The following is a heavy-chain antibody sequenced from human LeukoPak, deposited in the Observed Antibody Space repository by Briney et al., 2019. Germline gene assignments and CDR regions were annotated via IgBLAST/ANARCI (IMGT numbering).Heavy chain of an antibody. CDR2: IKQDGSEK. D-gene: IGHD1-1*01. CDR3: ARLNSGVTTFVY. CDR1: GFTFSSYA. V-gene: IGHV3-7*01. Sequence: GGSLRLSCAASGFTFSSYAMSWVRQAPGKGLEWVASIKQDGSEKYYVDSVKGRFTVSRDNAENSLYLQMNSLRAEDTAVYYCARLNSGVTTFVYWGQGTLVTVSS. J-gene: IGHJ4*02.